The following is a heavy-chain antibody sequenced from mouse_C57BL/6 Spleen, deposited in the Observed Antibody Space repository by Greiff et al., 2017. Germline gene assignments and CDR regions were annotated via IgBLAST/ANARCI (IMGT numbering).Heavy chain of an antibody. J-gene: IGHJ4*01. CDR1: GFTFSDYY. CDR2: INYDGSST. V-gene: IGHV5-16*01. CDR3: ARDRGFYAMDY. Sequence: EVNVVESEGGLVQPGSSMKLSCTASGFTFSDYYMAWVRQVPEKGLEWVANINYDGSSTYYLDSLKSRFIISRDNAKNILYLQMSSLKSEDTATYYCARDRGFYAMDYWGQGTSVTVSS.